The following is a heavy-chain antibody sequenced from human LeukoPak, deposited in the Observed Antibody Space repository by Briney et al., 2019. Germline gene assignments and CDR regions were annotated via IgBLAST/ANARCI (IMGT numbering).Heavy chain of an antibody. J-gene: IGHJ4*02. CDR1: GGSIGSSY. D-gene: IGHD1-26*01. Sequence: SETLSLTCNVSGGSIGSSYWSWIRQPAGKGLEWIGRIYASGSSNYNPSLKSRVTMSVDTSKNRFSLNLSSVTAADTAVYYCAREGGSSRSLENWGQGTLVTVSS. V-gene: IGHV4-4*07. CDR3: AREGGSSRSLEN. CDR2: IYASGSS.